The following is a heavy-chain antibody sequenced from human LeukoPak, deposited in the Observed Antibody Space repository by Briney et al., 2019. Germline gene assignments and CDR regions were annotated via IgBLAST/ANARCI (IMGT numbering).Heavy chain of an antibody. V-gene: IGHV1-2*02. D-gene: IGHD1-26*01. CDR2: INPNSGGT. CDR3: ARGASGSYVYYYYYYMDV. CDR1: GYTFTGYY. Sequence: ASVKVSCKASGYTFTGYYMHWVRQAPGQGLEWMGWINPNSGGTNYAQKFQGRVTMTTDTSTSTAYMELRSLRSDDTAVFYCARGASGSYVYYYYYYMDVWGKGTTVTVSS. J-gene: IGHJ6*03.